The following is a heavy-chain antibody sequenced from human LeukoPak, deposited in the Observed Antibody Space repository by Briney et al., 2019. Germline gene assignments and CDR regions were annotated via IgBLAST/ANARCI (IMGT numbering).Heavy chain of an antibody. CDR2: IWYDGSNK. J-gene: IGHJ5*02. CDR3: ARERIVVVPAAILGWFDP. Sequence: GGSLRLSCAASGFTFSSYGMHWVRQAPGKGLEWVAVIWYDGSNKYYADSVKGRFTISRDNSKNTLYLQMSSLRAEDTAVYYCARERIVVVPAAILGWFDPWGQGTLVTVSS. V-gene: IGHV3-33*01. CDR1: GFTFSSYG. D-gene: IGHD2-2*02.